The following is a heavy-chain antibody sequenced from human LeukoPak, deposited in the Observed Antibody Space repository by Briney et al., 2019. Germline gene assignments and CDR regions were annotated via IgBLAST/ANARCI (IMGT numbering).Heavy chain of an antibody. J-gene: IGHJ5*02. CDR3: ARDRDYDDNSEGWLDP. V-gene: IGHV4-59*02. CDR1: GGSVNSNC. Sequence: PSETLYLTCSVSGGSVNSNCWNWIRQAPGRGLEWIGNVYYSGMTNYNPSLRSRVTISVDTAKNQFSLKLNSVNSADTAVYYCARDRDYDDNSEGWLDPWGQGTLVTISS. D-gene: IGHD3-22*01. CDR2: VYYSGMT.